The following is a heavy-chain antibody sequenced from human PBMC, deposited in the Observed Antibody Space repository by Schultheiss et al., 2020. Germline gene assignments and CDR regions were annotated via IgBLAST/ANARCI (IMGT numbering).Heavy chain of an antibody. CDR3: ARSGSCIDGLCYVEGDYFYYAMDV. V-gene: IGHV1-18*01. CDR2: ISPSTNKT. CDR1: GYTFNNYG. Sequence: ASVKVSCKASGYTFNNYGVTWVRLAPGQGLDWMGWISPSTNKTTYAQKLQGRLTMTTDTSTTTAYMELRSLRSDDTAVYYCARSGSCIDGLCYVEGDYFYYAMDVWGKGTTVTVSS. D-gene: IGHD2-8*01. J-gene: IGHJ6*04.